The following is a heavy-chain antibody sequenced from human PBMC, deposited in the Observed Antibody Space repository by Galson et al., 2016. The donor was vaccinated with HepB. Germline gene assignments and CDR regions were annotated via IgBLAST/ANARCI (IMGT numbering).Heavy chain of an antibody. CDR2: ISTSGSTI. CDR3: ARGFYFPGLLWFGELGLTPPGMDV. D-gene: IGHD3-10*01. Sequence: SLRLSCAASGFTFRDYYMSWIRQAPGKGLEWVSYISTSGSTIYYADSVKGRFTISRDNAKNSLYLQMNSLRAEDTAVYYCARGFYFPGLLWFGELGLTPPGMDVWGQGTTVTVSS. J-gene: IGHJ6*02. V-gene: IGHV3-11*01. CDR1: GFTFRDYY.